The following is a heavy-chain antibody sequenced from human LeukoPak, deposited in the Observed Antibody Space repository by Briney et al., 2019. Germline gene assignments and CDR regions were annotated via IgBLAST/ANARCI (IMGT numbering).Heavy chain of an antibody. CDR2: VSWNGSRT. J-gene: IGHJ4*02. CDR3: ATPLLNLGYCSGGSCYDNDY. V-gene: IGHV3-35*01. D-gene: IGHD2-15*01. CDR1: GFTFSNSD. Sequence: GGSLRLSCAASGFTFSNSDMNWVHQAPGKRLEWVSGVSWNGSRTHYADSVKGRFTISRDNSKNTLYLQMNSLRAEDTAVYYCATPLLNLGYCSGGSCYDNDYWGQGTLVTVSS.